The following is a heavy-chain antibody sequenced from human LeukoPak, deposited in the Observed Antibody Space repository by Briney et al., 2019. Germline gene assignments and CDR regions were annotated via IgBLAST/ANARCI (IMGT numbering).Heavy chain of an antibody. V-gene: IGHV3-48*02. CDR2: ISGSTSNI. CDR1: GFTFTTYS. Sequence: PGRSLRLSCAASGFTFTTYSMNWVRQAPGKGLEWVSYISGSTSNIKYADSVMGRFTISRDNAKNSLYLQMNSLRDEDTAVYYCARDLYGDYSFDYSGQGTLVTVSS. D-gene: IGHD4-17*01. J-gene: IGHJ4*02. CDR3: ARDLYGDYSFDY.